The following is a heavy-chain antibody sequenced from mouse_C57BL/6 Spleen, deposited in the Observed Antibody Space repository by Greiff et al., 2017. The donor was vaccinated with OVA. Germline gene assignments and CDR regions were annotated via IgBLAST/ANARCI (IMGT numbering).Heavy chain of an antibody. CDR1: GYTFTDYY. CDR3: ASLDYYGSSYEGAMDY. D-gene: IGHD1-1*01. Sequence: VQLQQSGAELVKPGASVKISCKASGYTFTDYYINWVKQRPGQGLEWIGKIGPGSGSTYYNEKFKGKATLTADKSSSTAYMQLSSLTSEDSAVYFCASLDYYGSSYEGAMDYWGQGTSVTVSS. V-gene: IGHV1-77*01. CDR2: IGPGSGST. J-gene: IGHJ4*01.